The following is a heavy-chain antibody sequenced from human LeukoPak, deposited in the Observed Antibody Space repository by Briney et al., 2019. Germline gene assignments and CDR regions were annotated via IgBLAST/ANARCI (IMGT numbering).Heavy chain of an antibody. V-gene: IGHV5-51*01. J-gene: IGHJ4*02. CDR1: GYTFTSYW. D-gene: IGHD3-10*01. Sequence: ASVKVSCKASGYTFTSYWIGWVRQMPGKGLEWMGIIYPGDSDTRYSPSFQGQVTISADKSISTAYLQWSSLKASDTAMYYCARATMVRGVKGYYFDYWGQGTLVTVSS. CDR2: IYPGDSDT. CDR3: ARATMVRGVKGYYFDY.